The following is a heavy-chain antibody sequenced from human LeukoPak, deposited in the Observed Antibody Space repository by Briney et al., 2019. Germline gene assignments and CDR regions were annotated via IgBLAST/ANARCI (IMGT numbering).Heavy chain of an antibody. CDR2: IIPIFGTA. D-gene: IGHD4-23*01. V-gene: IGHV1-69*05. J-gene: IGHJ4*02. CDR1: GGTFSGYA. CDR3: ARAEKNYGGVWLFDY. Sequence: SVKVSSKASGGTFSGYAISWVRQAPGQGLEWMGGIIPIFGTANYAQKFQGRVTITTDESTSTAYMELSSLRSEDTAVYHCARAEKNYGGVWLFDYWGQGTLVTVSS.